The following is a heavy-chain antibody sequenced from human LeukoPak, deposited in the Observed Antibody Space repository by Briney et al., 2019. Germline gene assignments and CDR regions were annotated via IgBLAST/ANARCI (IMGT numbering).Heavy chain of an antibody. CDR1: GYTFAIYG. D-gene: IGHD2-21*02. CDR3: ARDYCTRGGDCYKEDLFDP. J-gene: IGHJ5*02. CDR2: ISPYDGDT. V-gene: IGHV1-18*01. Sequence: ASVKVSCKASGYTFAIYGISWVRQAPGQGLEWMAWISPYDGDTNYAQNFEGRVAMTTETSTSTAYMELRSLRSDDTAIYYCARDYCTRGGDCYKEDLFDPWGQGTLVTVSS.